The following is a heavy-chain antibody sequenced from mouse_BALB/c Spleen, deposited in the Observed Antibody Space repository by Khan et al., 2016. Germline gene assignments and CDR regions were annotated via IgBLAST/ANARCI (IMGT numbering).Heavy chain of an antibody. V-gene: IGHV1-7*01. CDR3: ASLYYGYGVAY. Sequence: QVQLQQSGAELAKPGASVKMSCKASGYTFTSYWMHWVKQRPGQGLEWIGYINPSTGYTEYNQKFKDKATLTADKSSSTAYMQLSSLTSEDSAVYYCASLYYGYGVAYWGQGTLVPVSA. J-gene: IGHJ3*01. D-gene: IGHD2-2*01. CDR2: INPSTGYT. CDR1: GYTFTSYW.